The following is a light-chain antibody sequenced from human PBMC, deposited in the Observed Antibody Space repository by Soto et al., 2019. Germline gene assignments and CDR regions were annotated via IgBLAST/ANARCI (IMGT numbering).Light chain of an antibody. J-gene: IGLJ1*01. V-gene: IGLV2-14*01. Sequence: QSALTQPASVSGSPGQSITISCTGTSSDVGGYNYVSWYQQHPGKAPKLMIYEVSNRPSGVSNRFSGSKSGNTASLTISGLQAEDEADYYCSSYTSSNIDYVFGTGTKVTV. CDR3: SSYTSSNIDYV. CDR2: EVS. CDR1: SSDVGGYNY.